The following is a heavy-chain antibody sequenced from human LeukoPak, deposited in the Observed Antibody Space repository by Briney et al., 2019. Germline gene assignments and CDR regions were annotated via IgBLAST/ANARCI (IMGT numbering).Heavy chain of an antibody. V-gene: IGHV3-23*01. J-gene: IGHJ4*02. D-gene: IGHD1-26*01. Sequence: GGSLRLSCAASGFTFSSYAMSWVLQAPGKGLEWVSLISGSGGSTYYADSVKGRFTISRDNSKNTLYLQMNSLRAEDTAVYYCAEVVGATTRGYFDYWGQGTLVTVSS. CDR3: AEVVGATTRGYFDY. CDR2: ISGSGGST. CDR1: GFTFSSYA.